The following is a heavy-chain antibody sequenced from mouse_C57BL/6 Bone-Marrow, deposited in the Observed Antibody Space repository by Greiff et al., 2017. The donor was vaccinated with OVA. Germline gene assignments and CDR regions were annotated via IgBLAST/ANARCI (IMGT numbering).Heavy chain of an antibody. CDR3: TRRRDARGY. CDR1: GFNFSSYP. J-gene: IGHJ4*01. CDR2: ISNGGDYI. Sequence: EVLLVESGAGLVKPGGSLKLSCAASGFNFSSYPMSWVRQTPEKRLEWVAYISNGGDYIYYAGTVKGRVTISRDNARNPLYLQRSSLESEDTAMYYCTRRRDARGYWGQGTAVTGSS. V-gene: IGHV5S21*01.